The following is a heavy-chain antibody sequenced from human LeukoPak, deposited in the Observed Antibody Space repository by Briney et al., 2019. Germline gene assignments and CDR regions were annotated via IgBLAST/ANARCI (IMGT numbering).Heavy chain of an antibody. Sequence: SETLSLTCAVYGGSFSGYYWSWIRQPPGKGLEWIGEINHSGSTNYNPPLKSRVTISVDTSKNQFSLKLSSVTAADTAVYYCARGRIVVVPAAMENNWFDPWGQGTLVTVSS. CDR3: ARGRIVVVPAAMENNWFDP. CDR1: GGSFSGYY. D-gene: IGHD2-2*01. J-gene: IGHJ5*02. CDR2: INHSGST. V-gene: IGHV4-34*01.